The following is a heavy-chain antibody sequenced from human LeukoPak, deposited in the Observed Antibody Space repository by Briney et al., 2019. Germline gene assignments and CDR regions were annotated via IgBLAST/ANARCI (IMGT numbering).Heavy chain of an antibody. Sequence: TGGSLRLSCAASGFTFSSYAMSWVRQAPGKGLEWVSAISGSGGSTYYADSVKGRFTISRDNSKNTLYLQMNSLRAEDTAVYYCAKGIWFGESYGMDVWGQGTTVTVSS. D-gene: IGHD3-10*01. CDR3: AKGIWFGESYGMDV. V-gene: IGHV3-23*01. CDR2: ISGSGGST. J-gene: IGHJ6*02. CDR1: GFTFSSYA.